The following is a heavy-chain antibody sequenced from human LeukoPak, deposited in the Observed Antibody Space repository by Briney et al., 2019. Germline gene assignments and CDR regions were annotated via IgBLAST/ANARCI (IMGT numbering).Heavy chain of an antibody. CDR3: VRRAAEWELLYY. CDR1: GYSFTTYW. CDR2: MYPGDSDT. D-gene: IGHD1-26*01. V-gene: IGHV5-51*01. J-gene: IGHJ4*02. Sequence: KRGESLKISCKGSGYSFTTYWIGWVRQMPGKGLEWMGIMYPGDSDTRYSPSFQGQVTISADKSISTAYLQWSSLKASDTAMYYCVRRAAEWELLYYWGQGTLVTVS.